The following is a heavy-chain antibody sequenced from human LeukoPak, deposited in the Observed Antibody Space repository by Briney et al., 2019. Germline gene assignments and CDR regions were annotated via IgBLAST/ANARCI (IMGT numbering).Heavy chain of an antibody. V-gene: IGHV1-2*02. CDR1: GYTFTGYY. CDR3: ASDGEYPRSYYYYYMDV. J-gene: IGHJ6*03. CDR2: INPNSGGT. Sequence: ASVKVSCKASGYTFTGYYMHWVRQAPGQGLEWMGWINPNSGGTNYAQKFQGRVTMTRDTSISTAYMELSRLRSDDTAVYYCASDGEYPRSYYYYYMDVWGKGTTVTVSS. D-gene: IGHD3-10*01.